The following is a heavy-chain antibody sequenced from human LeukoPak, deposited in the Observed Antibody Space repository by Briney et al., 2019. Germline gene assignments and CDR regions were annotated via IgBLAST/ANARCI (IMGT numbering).Heavy chain of an antibody. CDR1: GFTFSSYA. CDR2: IYSGGST. Sequence: GGSLRLSCAASGFTFSSYAMSWVRQAPGKGLEWVSVIYSGGSTYYADSVKGRFTISRDNSKNTLYLQMNSLRAEDTAVYYCARVQPGYSYGYDYWGRGTLVTVSS. V-gene: IGHV3-66*01. D-gene: IGHD5-18*01. CDR3: ARVQPGYSYGYDY. J-gene: IGHJ4*02.